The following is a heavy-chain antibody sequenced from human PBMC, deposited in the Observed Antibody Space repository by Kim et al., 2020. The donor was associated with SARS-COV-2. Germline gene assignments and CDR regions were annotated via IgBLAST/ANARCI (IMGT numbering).Heavy chain of an antibody. V-gene: IGHV1-46*01. CDR3: ATSSRYYYDSSGSTTNEKPDAFDI. Sequence: ASVKVSCKASGYTFTSYYMHWVRQAPGQGLEWMGIINPSGGSTSYAQKFQGRVTMTRDTSTSTGYMELSSLRSEDTAVYYCATSSRYYYDSSGSTTNEKPDAFDIWGQGTMVTVSS. J-gene: IGHJ3*02. CDR2: INPSGGST. CDR1: GYTFTSYY. D-gene: IGHD3-22*01.